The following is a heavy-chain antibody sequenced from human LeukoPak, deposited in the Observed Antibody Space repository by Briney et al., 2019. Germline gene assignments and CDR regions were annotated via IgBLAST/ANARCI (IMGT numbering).Heavy chain of an antibody. CDR2: IYTSGSN. CDR3: ATGDGYNSFDY. J-gene: IGHJ4*02. CDR1: GGSFSSYY. D-gene: IGHD5-24*01. V-gene: IGHV4-4*07. Sequence: SETLSLTCTVSGGSFSSYYWSWIRQPAGEGLEWIGRIYTSGSNNYNSSLKSRVTMSVDTSKNQVSLKLSSVTAADTAVYYCATGDGYNSFDYWGQGTLVTVSS.